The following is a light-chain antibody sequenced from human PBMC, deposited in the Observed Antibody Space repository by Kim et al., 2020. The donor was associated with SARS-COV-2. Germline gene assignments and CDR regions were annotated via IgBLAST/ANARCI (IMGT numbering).Light chain of an antibody. CDR2: GAS. CDR3: QQYGSSPPYT. J-gene: IGKJ2*01. Sequence: PVSCATLSSSASTRVSNRYVAWYQPKPGQAPRLLIYGASSRATGIPDRFSGSGSGTDFTLTISRLEPEDFAVYYCQQYGSSPPYTFGQGTKLEI. CDR1: TRVSNRY. V-gene: IGKV3-20*01.